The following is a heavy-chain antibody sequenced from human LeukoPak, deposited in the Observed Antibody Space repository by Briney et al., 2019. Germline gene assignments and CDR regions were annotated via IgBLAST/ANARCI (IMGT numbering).Heavy chain of an antibody. J-gene: IGHJ5*02. V-gene: IGHV4-59*01. CDR1: GGSISSYY. CDR3: AREPQNWFDP. CDR2: IYYSGST. Sequence: SETLSLTCTVSGGSISSYYWSWIRQPPGKGLEWIGYIYYSGSTNYNPSLKSRVTISVDTSKNQFSLKLSSVTAEDTAVYYCAREPQNWFDPWGQGTLVTVSS.